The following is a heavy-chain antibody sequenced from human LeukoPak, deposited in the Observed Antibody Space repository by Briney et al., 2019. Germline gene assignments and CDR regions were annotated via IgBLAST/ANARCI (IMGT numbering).Heavy chain of an antibody. CDR3: ARDHYDILTGHNRYYFDY. CDR1: GFTFSTYT. Sequence: GGSLRLSCAAFGFTFSTYTLHWVRQAPGKGLEWVAVISYDGSNKYYADSVKGRFTISRDNSKNTLYLQMSSLRSEDTAVYYCARDHYDILTGHNRYYFDYWGQGTLVTVSS. V-gene: IGHV3-30-3*01. CDR2: ISYDGSNK. J-gene: IGHJ4*02. D-gene: IGHD3-9*01.